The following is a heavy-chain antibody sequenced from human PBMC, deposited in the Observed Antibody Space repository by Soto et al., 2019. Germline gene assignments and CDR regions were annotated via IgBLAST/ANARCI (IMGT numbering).Heavy chain of an antibody. J-gene: IGHJ4*02. CDR1: GFSVSRNY. D-gene: IGHD2-8*01. CDR3: ARDYGAYFDY. V-gene: IGHV3-53*01. Sequence: GGSLRLSCAASGFSVSRNYMTWVRQAPGKRLEWVSVIYDGGSTYYAASVKGRFTISGDNAKNTLYLQMNSLRAEDTAVYYCARDYGAYFDYWGQGTLVTVSS. CDR2: IYDGGST.